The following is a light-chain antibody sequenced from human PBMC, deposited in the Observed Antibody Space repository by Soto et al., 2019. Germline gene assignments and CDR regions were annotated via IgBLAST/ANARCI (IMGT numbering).Light chain of an antibody. V-gene: IGKV3-11*01. CDR3: QQRHMWPIT. CDR2: DAY. CDR1: QSFRGL. Sequence: EVGSTQSPVTLSLSPGERATLSCRASQSFRGLLAWYQQKPGQAPRLLIYDAYNRATGIPPRFSGSGSGTDFTLTISSLEPEDSAVYYCQQRHMWPITFGQGTLLEIK. J-gene: IGKJ5*01.